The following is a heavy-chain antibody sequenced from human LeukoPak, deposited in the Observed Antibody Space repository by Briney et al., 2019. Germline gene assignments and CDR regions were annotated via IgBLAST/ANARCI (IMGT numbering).Heavy chain of an antibody. V-gene: IGHV4-4*09. CDR1: GGSISSYY. Sequence: SETLSLTCTVSGGSISSYYWSWFRQPPGKGLEWIGYIYTSGSTNYNPSLKSRVTISVDTSKNQFSLKLSSVTAADTAVYYCARLTPNYYDSSGYYRGWFGPWGQGTLVTVSS. J-gene: IGHJ5*02. CDR3: ARLTPNYYDSSGYYRGWFGP. CDR2: IYTSGST. D-gene: IGHD3-22*01.